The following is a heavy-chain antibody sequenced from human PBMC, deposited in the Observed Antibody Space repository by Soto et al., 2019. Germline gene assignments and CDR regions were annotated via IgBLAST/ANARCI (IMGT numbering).Heavy chain of an antibody. CDR1: GGSISSGGYY. Sequence: QVQLQESGPGLVKPSQTLSLTCTVSGGSISSGGYYWSWIRQHPGTGLEWIGYIYYSGSTYSNPSLKSRVTISVDTSKNQFSLKLSSVTAADTAVYYCARERNYDSSGYSYYYGMDVWGQGTTVTVSS. CDR3: ARERNYDSSGYSYYYGMDV. D-gene: IGHD3-22*01. CDR2: IYYSGST. V-gene: IGHV4-31*03. J-gene: IGHJ6*02.